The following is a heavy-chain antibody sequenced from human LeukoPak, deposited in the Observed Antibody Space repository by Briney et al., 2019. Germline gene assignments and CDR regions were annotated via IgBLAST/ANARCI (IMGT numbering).Heavy chain of an antibody. Sequence: GSLSLSCAASGFTFISYAMHWARQAPGKGLEWVAVISYDGSNKYYADSGKGRFSISRDNSKNTLYLQMNSLRAEDTAVYYCARGQFGVVTHDWFDPWGQGTLVTVSS. CDR3: ARGQFGVVTHDWFDP. J-gene: IGHJ5*02. CDR2: ISYDGSNK. D-gene: IGHD3-3*01. CDR1: GFTFISYA. V-gene: IGHV3-30-3*01.